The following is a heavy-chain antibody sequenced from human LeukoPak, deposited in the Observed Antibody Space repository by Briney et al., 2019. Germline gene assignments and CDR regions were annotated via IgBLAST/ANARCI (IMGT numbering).Heavy chain of an antibody. CDR2: IYYSGST. V-gene: IGHV4-39*01. CDR1: GGSISSSSYY. D-gene: IGHD3-22*01. J-gene: IGHJ4*02. CDR3: ARHASITMIVVVTYVDY. Sequence: SETLSLTCTVSGGSISSSSYYWGWIRQPPGKGLEWIGSIYYSGSTYHNPSLKSRVTISVDTSKNQFSLKLSSVTAADTAVYYCARHASITMIVVVTYVDYWGQGTLVTVSS.